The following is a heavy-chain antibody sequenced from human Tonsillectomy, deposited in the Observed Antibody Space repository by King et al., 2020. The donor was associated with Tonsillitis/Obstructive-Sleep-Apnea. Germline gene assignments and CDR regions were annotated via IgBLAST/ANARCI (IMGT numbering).Heavy chain of an antibody. D-gene: IGHD3-3*01. Sequence: VQLQESGPGLVKPSETLSLTCTVSGDSISSFYWSWIRQPPGKGLEWIGYISYSGGTNYNPSLKSRVTISVDTSKNQFSLKLSSVTAADTAVYYCARGLEWLSPQYYFDYWGQGTLVTVSS. CDR3: ARGLEWLSPQYYFDY. V-gene: IGHV4-59*08. CDR1: GDSISSFY. CDR2: ISYSGGT. J-gene: IGHJ4*02.